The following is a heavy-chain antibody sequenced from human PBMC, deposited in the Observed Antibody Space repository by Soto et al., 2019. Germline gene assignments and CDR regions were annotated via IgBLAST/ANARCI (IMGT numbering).Heavy chain of an antibody. D-gene: IGHD1-1*01. CDR3: AREELPPGTSFNSWFDP. J-gene: IGHJ5*02. V-gene: IGHV3-21*01. CDR1: GFTFSNYK. CDR2: ISGSSTYI. Sequence: PGGSLRLSCVGSGFTFSNYKMNWVRQAPGQGLEWVSSISGSSTYIYCADSVRGRFTISRDNAKNSVHLQMNSLRVEDTAVYFCAREELPPGTSFNSWFDPWGQGTLVTVSS.